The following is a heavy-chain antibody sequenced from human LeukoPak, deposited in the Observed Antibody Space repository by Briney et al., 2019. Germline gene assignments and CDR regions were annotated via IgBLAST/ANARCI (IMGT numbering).Heavy chain of an antibody. D-gene: IGHD5-24*01. J-gene: IGHJ4*02. CDR2: IYYSGTT. CDR1: GGSIGNYY. CDR3: ARGSRDGYNTFDY. Sequence: SETLSLTCSVSGGSIGNYYWSWIRQPPGKGLECIGYIYYSGTTYYNPSLESRVSIFIDTSKNQFSLKLSSVTAADTAVYYCARGSRDGYNTFDYWGQGTLVTVSS. V-gene: IGHV4-59*08.